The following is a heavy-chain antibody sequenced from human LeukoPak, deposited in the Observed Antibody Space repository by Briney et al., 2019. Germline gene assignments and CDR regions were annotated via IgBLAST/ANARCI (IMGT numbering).Heavy chain of an antibody. V-gene: IGHV1-18*01. D-gene: IGHD2-2*01. Sequence: ASVKVSCKASGYTFSNYGISWVRQAPGQGLEWMGWIGAYNGNTNNAQKLQGRVTMTTDTSTSTAYMELRSLRSDDTPVYNCARGYCSSTSCYYYYYMDVWGKGTTVTVSS. CDR2: IGAYNGNT. CDR3: ARGYCSSTSCYYYYYMDV. CDR1: GYTFSNYG. J-gene: IGHJ6*03.